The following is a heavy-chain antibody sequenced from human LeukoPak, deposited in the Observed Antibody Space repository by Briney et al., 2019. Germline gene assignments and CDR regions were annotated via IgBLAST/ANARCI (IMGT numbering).Heavy chain of an antibody. Sequence: GGSLRLSCAASGFTFSNYWMSWVRQAPGKGLEWVANIKQDGSEKYYVDSVKGRFTISRDNAKNSLYLQMNSLRAEDTAVFYCARDVHSYGYNPIGYYYYYMDVWGKGTTVTVSS. CDR3: ARDVHSYGYNPIGYYYYYMDV. D-gene: IGHD5-18*01. CDR1: GFTFSNYW. CDR2: IKQDGSEK. V-gene: IGHV3-7*01. J-gene: IGHJ6*03.